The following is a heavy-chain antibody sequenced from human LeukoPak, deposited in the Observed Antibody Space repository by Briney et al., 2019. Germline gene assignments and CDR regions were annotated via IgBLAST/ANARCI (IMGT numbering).Heavy chain of an antibody. J-gene: IGHJ4*02. CDR2: ISSSGSTI. CDR3: AREPVLRYLDWEGEIEY. CDR1: GLSFSDYN. D-gene: IGHD3-9*01. V-gene: IGHV3-48*03. Sequence: PGGSLRLSCTASGLSFSDYNMNWVRQAPGKGLEWVSYISSSGSTIYYADSVKGRFTISRDNAKNSLYLQMNSLRAEDTAVYYCAREPVLRYLDWEGEIEYWGQGTLVTVSS.